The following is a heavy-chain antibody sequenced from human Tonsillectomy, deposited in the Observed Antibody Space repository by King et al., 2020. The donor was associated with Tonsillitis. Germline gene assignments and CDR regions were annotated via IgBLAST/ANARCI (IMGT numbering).Heavy chain of an antibody. CDR3: VKVRAAAPGLFDY. Sequence: VQLVQSGGGLVQPGRSLRLSCAASGFTFDNYAMHWVRQAPGKGLEWVSGISWNSGNIGYADSVKGRFTISRDNAKNSLHLQLNSLRTDDTALYYCVKVRAAAPGLFDYWGQGTLVTVSS. CDR2: ISWNSGNI. V-gene: IGHV3-9*01. CDR1: GFTFDNYA. J-gene: IGHJ4*02. D-gene: IGHD6-13*01.